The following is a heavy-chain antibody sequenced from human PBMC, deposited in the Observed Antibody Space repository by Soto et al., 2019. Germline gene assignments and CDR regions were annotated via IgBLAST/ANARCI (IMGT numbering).Heavy chain of an antibody. Sequence: QITLKESGPTVVKPTETLTLTCTFSGFSLTTSGVGVGWVRQSPGKAPEWLALIYWDDDKRYSTSLNSRLIITKDTSKNQVVLTMANVDPADTATYYCAHRFLRTSFGWVTTTAIYFDFWGPGTPVVVSS. CDR1: GFSLTTSGVG. V-gene: IGHV2-5*02. CDR3: AHRFLRTSFGWVTTTAIYFDF. D-gene: IGHD3-16*01. J-gene: IGHJ4*02. CDR2: IYWDDDK.